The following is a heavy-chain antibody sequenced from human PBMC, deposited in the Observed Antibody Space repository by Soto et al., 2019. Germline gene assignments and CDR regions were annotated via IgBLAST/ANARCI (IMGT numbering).Heavy chain of an antibody. Sequence: QGQLVQSGGEVTKPGASVKVSCNASGYTFTSYGISWVRQAPGQGLEWMGWISPYSGHTKDAQKVQGRVTLTTDTSTGTAYMELRSLASDDTAVYYCARDRCTTAKCYTHHLDVWGQGTTVKVSS. CDR3: ARDRCTTAKCYTHHLDV. CDR1: GYTFTSYG. D-gene: IGHD2-8*01. J-gene: IGHJ6*02. V-gene: IGHV1-18*04. CDR2: ISPYSGHT.